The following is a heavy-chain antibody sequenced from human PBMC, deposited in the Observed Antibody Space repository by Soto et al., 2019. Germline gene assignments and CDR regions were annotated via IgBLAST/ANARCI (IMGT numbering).Heavy chain of an antibody. V-gene: IGHV1-18*01. Sequence: GASVKVSCKASGYTFTSYGISWVRQAPGQGLEWMGWISAYNGNTNYAQKLQGRVTMTTDTSTSTAYMELRSLRSDDTAVYYCARDSSSGVAARRRYYYYGMDVWGQGTTVTVSS. J-gene: IGHJ6*02. D-gene: IGHD6-6*01. CDR1: GYTFTSYG. CDR2: ISAYNGNT. CDR3: ARDSSSGVAARRRYYYYGMDV.